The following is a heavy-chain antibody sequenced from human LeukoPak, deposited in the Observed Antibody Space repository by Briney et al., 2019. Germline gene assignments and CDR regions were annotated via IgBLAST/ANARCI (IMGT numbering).Heavy chain of an antibody. Sequence: SSETLSLTCTVSGGSISSSSYYWGWIRQPQGKGLEWIESIYYSGSTYYNPSLKSRVTISVDTSKNQFSLKLSSVTAADTAVYYCARHYPDSSSWYLQFDYWGQGTLVTVSS. CDR1: GGSISSSSYY. CDR2: IYYSGST. V-gene: IGHV4-39*01. CDR3: ARHYPDSSSWYLQFDY. D-gene: IGHD6-13*01. J-gene: IGHJ4*02.